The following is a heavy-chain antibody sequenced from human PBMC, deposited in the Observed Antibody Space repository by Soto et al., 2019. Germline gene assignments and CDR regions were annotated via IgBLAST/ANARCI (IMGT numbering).Heavy chain of an antibody. V-gene: IGHV4-34*01. CDR1: GGSFSGYY. D-gene: IGHD4-17*01. Sequence: SETLSLTCAVYGGSFSGYYWSWIRQPPGKGLEWIGEINHSGSTNYNPSLKSRVTISVDTSKNQFSLKLSSVTAADTAVYYCARFPVYGDYVFSPDLGWYFDLWGRGTLVTVSS. CDR2: INHSGST. J-gene: IGHJ2*01. CDR3: ARFPVYGDYVFSPDLGWYFDL.